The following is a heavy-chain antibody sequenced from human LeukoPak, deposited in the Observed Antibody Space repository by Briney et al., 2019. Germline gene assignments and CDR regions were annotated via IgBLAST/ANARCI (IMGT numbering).Heavy chain of an antibody. J-gene: IGHJ4*02. D-gene: IGHD6-13*01. Sequence: GRSLRLSCAASGFTFSSYGMHWVRQAPGKGLEWVAVIWYDGSNKYYADSVKGRFTISRDNSKNTLYLQMNSLRAEDTAVYYCARGLRYGTVPYFDYWDQGTLVTVSS. CDR3: ARGLRYGTVPYFDY. CDR2: IWYDGSNK. CDR1: GFTFSSYG. V-gene: IGHV3-33*01.